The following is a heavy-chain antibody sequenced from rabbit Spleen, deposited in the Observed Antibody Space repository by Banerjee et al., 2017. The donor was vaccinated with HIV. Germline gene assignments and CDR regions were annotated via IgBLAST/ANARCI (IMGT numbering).Heavy chain of an antibody. CDR2: IYTGNSKT. D-gene: IGHD8-1*01. V-gene: IGHV1S45*01. CDR1: GFSFSNKAV. Sequence: QEQLVESGGGLVKPEGSLKLSCTASGFSFSNKAVMCWVRQAPGKGLEWIACIYTGNSKTYYANWAKGRFTISKTSSTTVTLQMTSLTVADTATYFCARDAGSGDYIDGYFNLWGPGTLVTVS. CDR3: ARDAGSGDYIDGYFNL. J-gene: IGHJ4*01.